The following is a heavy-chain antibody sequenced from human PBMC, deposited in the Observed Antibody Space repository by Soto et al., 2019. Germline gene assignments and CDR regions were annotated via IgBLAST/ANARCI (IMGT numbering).Heavy chain of an antibody. CDR3: ARVTPIVVVPAARWRYFDL. CDR1: GGTFSSYA. Sequence: QVQLVQSGAEVKKPGSSVKVSCKASGGTFSSYAISWVRQAPGQGLEWMGGIIPLFGTANYAQKFQGRVTITADESTSTAYMELSSLRSEDTAVYYCARVTPIVVVPAARWRYFDLWGRGTLVTVSS. CDR2: IIPLFGTA. D-gene: IGHD2-2*01. J-gene: IGHJ2*01. V-gene: IGHV1-69*01.